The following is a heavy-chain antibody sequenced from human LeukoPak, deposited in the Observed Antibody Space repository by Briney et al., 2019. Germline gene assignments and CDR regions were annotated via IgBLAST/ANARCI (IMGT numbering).Heavy chain of an antibody. CDR3: ARDRPYSSRWYWFDP. D-gene: IGHD6-13*01. CDR2: INHSGST. Sequence: SETLSLTCAVYGGSFSGYYWSWIRQPPGKGLEWIGEINHSGSTNYNPSLKSRVTISVDTSKNQFSLKLSSVTAADTAVYYCARDRPYSSRWYWFDPWGQGTLGTVSA. J-gene: IGHJ5*02. CDR1: GGSFSGYY. V-gene: IGHV4-34*01.